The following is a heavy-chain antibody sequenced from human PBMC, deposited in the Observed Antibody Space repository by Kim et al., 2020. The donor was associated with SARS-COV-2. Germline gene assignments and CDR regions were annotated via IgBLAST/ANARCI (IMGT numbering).Heavy chain of an antibody. V-gene: IGHV1-69*04. Sequence: SVKDSCKASGGTFSSYAISWVRQAPGQGLEWMGRIIPILGIANYAQKFQGRVTITADKSTSTAYMELSSLRSEDTAVYYCARGIDGYNHDYFDYWGQGTLVTVSS. CDR2: IIPILGIA. CDR3: ARGIDGYNHDYFDY. J-gene: IGHJ4*02. D-gene: IGHD5-12*01. CDR1: GGTFSSYA.